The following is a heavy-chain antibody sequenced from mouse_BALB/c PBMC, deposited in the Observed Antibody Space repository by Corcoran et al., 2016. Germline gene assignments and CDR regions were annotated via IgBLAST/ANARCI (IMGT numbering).Heavy chain of an antibody. D-gene: IGHD2-1*01. V-gene: IGHV1S136*01. CDR1: GYTFTSYV. Sequence: EVQLQQSGPVLVKPGASVKMSCKASGYTFTSYVMHWVKQKPGQGLEWIGYINPYNDGIKYNEKFKGKATLTSDKSSSTAYMELSSLTSEDSAVYYCARGGNYSMDYWGQGTSVTVSS. CDR3: ARGGNYSMDY. J-gene: IGHJ4*01. CDR2: INPYNDGI.